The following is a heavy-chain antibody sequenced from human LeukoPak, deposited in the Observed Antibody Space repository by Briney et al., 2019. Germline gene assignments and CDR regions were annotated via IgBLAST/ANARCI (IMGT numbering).Heavy chain of an antibody. CDR2: INPSGGSP. CDR1: GYTFTSHY. Sequence: GASVKVSCKAVGYTFTSHYMHWVRQAPGQGLEWMGIINPSGGSPSYAQKIQGRVTMTRDTSTSTVCMELSSLRSEDTAVYYCARDGDCTNGVCNYYYYGMDVWGQGTTVTVSS. J-gene: IGHJ6*02. D-gene: IGHD2-8*01. V-gene: IGHV1-46*01. CDR3: ARDGDCTNGVCNYYYYGMDV.